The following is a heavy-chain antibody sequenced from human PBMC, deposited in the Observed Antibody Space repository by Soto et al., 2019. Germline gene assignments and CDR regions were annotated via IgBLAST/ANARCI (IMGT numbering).Heavy chain of an antibody. V-gene: IGHV1-18*01. J-gene: IGHJ4*02. CDR1: GYSFTSTG. CDR2: TSTFNGEA. CDR3: ARDLDGSGSYFTDC. Sequence: ASVKVSCKASGYSFTSTGISWVRQAPGQGPEWMGWTSTFNGEAKYEQKLQGRVTMTTDTSTTTAYMELRSLTSDDTAVYYCARDLDGSGSYFTDCWGQGTLVTVSS. D-gene: IGHD3-10*01.